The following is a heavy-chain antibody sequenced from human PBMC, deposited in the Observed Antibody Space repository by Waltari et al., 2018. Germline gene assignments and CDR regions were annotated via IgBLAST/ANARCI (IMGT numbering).Heavy chain of an antibody. CDR2: SNPSGGST. Sequence: QVQLVQSGAEVKKPGASVKMSCKTSEYTFTSPYIHWGRQAPGQGLEWMGISNPSGGSTIYAQKFQGRVTMTRDTSTSTVYMELSSLRSEDTAVYYCALDTGALWMDVWGQGTTVTVSS. CDR3: ALDTGALWMDV. D-gene: IGHD2-21*01. CDR1: EYTFTSPY. J-gene: IGHJ6*02. V-gene: IGHV1-46*01.